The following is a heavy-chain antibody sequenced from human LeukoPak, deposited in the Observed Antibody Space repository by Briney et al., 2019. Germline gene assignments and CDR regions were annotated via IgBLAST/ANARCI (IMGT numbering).Heavy chain of an antibody. CDR3: AKRSCSGTTCYPLDY. CDR2: ITGNGGST. Sequence: GGSLRLSCAASGLTFSVAGMHWVRQAPGKGLEWVSAITGNGGSTYYADSVKGRVTISRDNSKSTLCLQMNRLRAEDTAIYYCAKRSCSGTTCYPLDYWGQGTLVTVSS. CDR1: GLTFSVAG. J-gene: IGHJ4*02. D-gene: IGHD6-19*01. V-gene: IGHV3-23*01.